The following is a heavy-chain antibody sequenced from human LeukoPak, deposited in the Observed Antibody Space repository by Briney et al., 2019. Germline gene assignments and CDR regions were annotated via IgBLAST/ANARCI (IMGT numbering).Heavy chain of an antibody. CDR2: IKQDGSEK. CDR1: TFTLNNYW. D-gene: IGHD6-13*01. Sequence: GGSLRLSCTASTFTLNNYWMSWVRQAPGKGLEWVANIKQDGSEKYYVDSVKGRFAISRDNAKNSLYMQMNSLRVEDTAVYYCASRAGYTGSWSAFDYWGQGTLVTVSS. CDR3: ASRAGYTGSWSAFDY. V-gene: IGHV3-7*05. J-gene: IGHJ4*02.